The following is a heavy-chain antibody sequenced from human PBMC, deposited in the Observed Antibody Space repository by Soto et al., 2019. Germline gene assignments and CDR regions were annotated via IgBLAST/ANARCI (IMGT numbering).Heavy chain of an antibody. D-gene: IGHD1-1*01. Sequence: GGSLRLSCAASGFSFDDYAMHWVRQAPGKGLEWVSGISWNSGTKGYADSVKGRFAISRDNAKNSLYLQMNSVRAEDTALYYCAKEIQLERRNSFDYWGLGTLVTVSS. CDR1: GFSFDDYA. CDR2: ISWNSGTK. V-gene: IGHV3-9*01. J-gene: IGHJ4*02. CDR3: AKEIQLERRNSFDY.